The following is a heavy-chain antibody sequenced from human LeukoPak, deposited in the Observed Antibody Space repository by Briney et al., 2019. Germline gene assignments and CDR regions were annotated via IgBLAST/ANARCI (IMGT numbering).Heavy chain of an antibody. V-gene: IGHV6-1*01. CDR2: TYYRSKWYD. D-gene: IGHD1-26*01. CDR1: GDSVSSNSAA. J-gene: IGHJ4*01. Sequence: SQTLSLTCAISGDSVSSNSAAGNWIRQSPSRGLEWLGRTYYRSKWYDDYAVSMKSRITINPDTSKNQFSLQLNSVTPEDTAVYYCARDLGGSHLDHWGQEPWSPSPQ. CDR3: ARDLGGSHLDH.